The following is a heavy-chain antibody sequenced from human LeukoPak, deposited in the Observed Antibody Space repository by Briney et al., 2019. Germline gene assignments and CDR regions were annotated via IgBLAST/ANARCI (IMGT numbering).Heavy chain of an antibody. J-gene: IGHJ4*02. V-gene: IGHV3-11*06. Sequence: GGPLRLSCAASGFPFTSGFTFSDYYMSWIRQAPGKGLEWVSYISSTSTYTNYADSVKGRFTISRDNANNSLYLQMNSLRAEDTAIYYCARGGTGAFDYWGQGTLVTVSS. CDR3: ARGGTGAFDY. CDR2: ISSTSTYT. D-gene: IGHD2-8*02. CDR1: GFPFTSGFTFSDYY.